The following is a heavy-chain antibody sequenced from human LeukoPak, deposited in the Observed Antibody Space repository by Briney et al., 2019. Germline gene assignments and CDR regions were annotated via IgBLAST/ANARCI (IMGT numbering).Heavy chain of an antibody. V-gene: IGHV3-23*01. D-gene: IGHD6-19*01. CDR2: ISGSGDNT. J-gene: IGHJ4*02. CDR1: GFSFSSYA. Sequence: GGSLRLSCAASGFSFSSYAMSWVRQAPGKGLEWVSSISGSGDNTYYAESVKGRFTISRDNSKNTLFLQMNSLRAEDTAVFYCAKRSGYTTGWFFDFWGQGTLVTVST. CDR3: AKRSGYTTGWFFDF.